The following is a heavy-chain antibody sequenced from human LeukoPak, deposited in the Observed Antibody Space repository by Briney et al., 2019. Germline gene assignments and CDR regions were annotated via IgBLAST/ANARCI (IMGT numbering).Heavy chain of an antibody. V-gene: IGHV4-4*07. CDR1: GGSISSYY. CDR3: ARDRGTWNDDGFDY. J-gene: IGHJ4*02. Sequence: KTSETLSLTCTVSGGSISSYYWSWIRQPAGKGLEWIGRIYISGSIKYNPSLKSRVTMSVDASKNQFSLRLSSVTAADTAVYYCARDRGTWNDDGFDYWGQGTLVTVSS. CDR2: IYISGSI. D-gene: IGHD1-1*01.